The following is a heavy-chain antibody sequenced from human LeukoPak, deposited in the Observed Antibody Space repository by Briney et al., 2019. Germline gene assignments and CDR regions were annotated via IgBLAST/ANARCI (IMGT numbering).Heavy chain of an antibody. V-gene: IGHV3-30*02. CDR1: GFTFSSYG. D-gene: IGHD3-9*01. J-gene: IGHJ4*02. CDR3: AKDSIYDILTDYFDY. Sequence: PGGSLRLSCAASGFTFSSYGMHWVRQAPGKGLEWVAFIRYDGSNIYYADSVKGRFTISRDNSKNTLYLQMNSLRAEDTAVYYCAKDSIYDILTDYFDYWGQGTLVTVSS. CDR2: IRYDGSNI.